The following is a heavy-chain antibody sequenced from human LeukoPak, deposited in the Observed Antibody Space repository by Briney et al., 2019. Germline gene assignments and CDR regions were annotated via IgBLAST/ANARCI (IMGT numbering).Heavy chain of an antibody. V-gene: IGHV3-21*01. CDR1: GFTFSTYG. Sequence: PGGSLRLSCAASGFTFSTYGMNWVRQAPGKGLEWVSSISSSSGYIYYGDSVKGRFTISRDNAKNSLYLQMNSLRAEDTAVYYCARVGAAASSYYYYMDVWGKGTTVTISS. CDR3: ARVGAAASSYYYYMDV. CDR2: ISSSSGYI. J-gene: IGHJ6*03. D-gene: IGHD6-13*01.